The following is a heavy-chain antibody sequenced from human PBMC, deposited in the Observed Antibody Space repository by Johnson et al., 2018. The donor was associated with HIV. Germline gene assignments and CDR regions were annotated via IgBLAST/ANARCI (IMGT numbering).Heavy chain of an antibody. V-gene: IGHV3-23*04. CDR3: AKVSWEARLGDPFDI. J-gene: IGHJ3*02. Sequence: VHLVESGGGLVQPGGSLRLSCAASGFTFSSYAMSWVRQAPGKGLEWVSAISGSGGSTYYADSVKGRFTISRDNSKDTLFLQMDSLRPEDTAVYYCAKVSWEARLGDPFDIWGQGTMVTVSS. CDR1: GFTFSSYA. CDR2: ISGSGGST. D-gene: IGHD1-26*01.